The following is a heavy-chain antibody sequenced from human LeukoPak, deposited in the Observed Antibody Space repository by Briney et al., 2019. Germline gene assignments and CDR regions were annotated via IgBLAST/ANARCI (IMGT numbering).Heavy chain of an antibody. Sequence: GGSLRLSCAASGFTFSSYWMSWVRKAPGKGLEWVANIKQDGSEKYYVDSVKGRFTISRDNAKNSLYLQMNSLRAEDTAVYYCARGDYYDSSGYYWDYWGQGTLVTVSS. CDR3: ARGDYYDSSGYYWDY. J-gene: IGHJ4*02. CDR1: GFTFSSYW. CDR2: IKQDGSEK. V-gene: IGHV3-7*04. D-gene: IGHD3-22*01.